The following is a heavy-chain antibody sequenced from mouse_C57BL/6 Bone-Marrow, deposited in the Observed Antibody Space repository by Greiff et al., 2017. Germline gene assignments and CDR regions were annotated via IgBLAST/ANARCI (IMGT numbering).Heavy chain of an antibody. Sequence: QVQLQQSGAELVRPGASVTLSCKASGYTFTDYEMHWVKQTPVHGLEWIGAIDPETGGTAYNQKFKGKAILTADKSSSTAYMELRSLTSEDSAVYYCTRWAITTVVFDYWGQGTTLTVSS. V-gene: IGHV1-15*01. CDR1: GYTFTDYE. J-gene: IGHJ2*01. CDR2: IDPETGGT. D-gene: IGHD1-1*01. CDR3: TRWAITTVVFDY.